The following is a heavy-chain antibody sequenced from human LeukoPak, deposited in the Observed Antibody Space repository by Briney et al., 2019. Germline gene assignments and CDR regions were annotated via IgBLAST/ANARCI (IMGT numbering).Heavy chain of an antibody. V-gene: IGHV4-38-2*02. J-gene: IGHJ5*02. CDR3: ARHSVVSNWFDP. CDR2: IYYSGST. Sequence: SETLSLTCTVSGYSISSGYYWGWIRQPPGKGLEWIGSIYYSGSTYYNPSLKSRVTISVDTSKNQFSLKLSSVTAADTAVYYCARHSVVSNWFDPWGQGTLVTVSS. CDR1: GYSISSGYY. D-gene: IGHD2-15*01.